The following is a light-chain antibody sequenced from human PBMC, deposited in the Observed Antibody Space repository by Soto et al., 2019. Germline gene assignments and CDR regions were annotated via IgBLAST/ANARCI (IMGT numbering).Light chain of an antibody. CDR3: MCYAGGNNWV. V-gene: IGLV2-11*01. Sequence: QSVLTQPRSVSGSPGQSVTISCTGTGNDGGAYNYVSWYQQHPGRPPKLMIYDVTKRPSGVPDRFSGSKSANTASLTVSGLQAEDEADYYCMCYAGGNNWVFGGGTKVTVL. J-gene: IGLJ3*02. CDR2: DVT. CDR1: GNDGGAYNY.